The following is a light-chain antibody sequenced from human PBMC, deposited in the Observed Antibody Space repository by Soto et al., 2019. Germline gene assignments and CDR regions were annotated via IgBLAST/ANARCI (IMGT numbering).Light chain of an antibody. J-gene: IGLJ1*01. V-gene: IGLV2-8*01. CDR3: SSHAGSDNPFV. CDR1: SSDVGGYTF. Sequence: QSALTQPPSASGSPGQSVTISCTGTSSDVGGYTFVSWYQHHPGKAPKVLIFDVNKRPSGVPDRFSGSKSGNTASLTVSGLQAEDEAGYYCSSHAGSDNPFVFGAGTKLTVL. CDR2: DVN.